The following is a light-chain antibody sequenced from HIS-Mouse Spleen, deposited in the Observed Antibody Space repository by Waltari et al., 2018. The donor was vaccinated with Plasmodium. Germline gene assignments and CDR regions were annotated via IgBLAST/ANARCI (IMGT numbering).Light chain of an antibody. Sequence: EIVMTQSPATLSVSPGDRATLSCRASPSVSSNLAWYQQKPGQAPRLLIYGASTRATGIPARFSGSGSGTEFTLTISSMQSEDFAVYYCQQYKNWPPYTFGQGTKLEIK. V-gene: IGKV3-15*01. J-gene: IGKJ2*01. CDR3: QQYKNWPPYT. CDR1: PSVSSN. CDR2: GAS.